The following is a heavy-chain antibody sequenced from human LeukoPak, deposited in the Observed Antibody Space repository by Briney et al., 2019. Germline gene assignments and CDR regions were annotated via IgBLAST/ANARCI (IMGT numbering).Heavy chain of an antibody. Sequence: GGSLRLSCAASGFTFSSYGMTWVRHAPGKGLEWVSGINWNGGSTVYADSVKGRFTISRDKAKNSLYLQMNSLRAEDTALYYCARVASNYYFDSWGQGTLVTVSS. J-gene: IGHJ4*02. V-gene: IGHV3-20*04. D-gene: IGHD4-11*01. CDR1: GFTFSSYG. CDR3: ARVASNYYFDS. CDR2: INWNGGST.